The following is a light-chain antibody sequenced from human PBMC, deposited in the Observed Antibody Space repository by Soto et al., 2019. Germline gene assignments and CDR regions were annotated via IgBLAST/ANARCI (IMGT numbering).Light chain of an antibody. V-gene: IGKV1-5*01. CDR3: QQYHGSSLT. J-gene: IGKJ1*01. CDR2: DAS. CDR1: ESIHKW. Sequence: DIQMTQSPPALSASVGDRVTITCRASESIHKWLAWYQQKAGKAPKVLIYDASTLETGVPSRFSGSGSGTEFALTISSLQPIDSATYFCQQYHGSSLTFAQGTKVDIK.